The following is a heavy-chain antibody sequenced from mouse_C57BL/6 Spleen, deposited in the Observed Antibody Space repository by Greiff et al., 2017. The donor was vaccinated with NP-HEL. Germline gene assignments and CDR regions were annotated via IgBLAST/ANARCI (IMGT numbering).Heavy chain of an antibody. CDR1: GYTFTSYW. J-gene: IGHJ4*01. D-gene: IGHD1-1*02. CDR2: IDPSDSYT. Sequence: QVQLQQPGAELVKPGASVKLSCKASGYTFTSYWMQWVKQRPGQGLEWIGEIDPSDSYTNYNQKFKGKATLTVDTSSSTAYMQLSSLTSEDSAVYYCARGGGSVDYWGQGTSVTVSS. V-gene: IGHV1-50*01. CDR3: ARGGGSVDY.